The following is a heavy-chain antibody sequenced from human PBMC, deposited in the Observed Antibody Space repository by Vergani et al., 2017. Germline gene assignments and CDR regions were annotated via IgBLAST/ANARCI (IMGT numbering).Heavy chain of an antibody. CDR3: ARGDRGTGAFDI. J-gene: IGHJ3*02. D-gene: IGHD3/OR15-3a*01. CDR1: GFTFSSYS. Sequence: EVQLVESGGGLIQPGGSLRLSCAASGFTFSSYSMNWVRQAPGKGLEWVSSISSSSSYIYYADSVKGRFTISRDNAKNSLYLQMNSLRAEDTAVYYCARGDRGTGAFDIWGQGTMVTVSS. V-gene: IGHV3-21*01. CDR2: ISSSSSYI.